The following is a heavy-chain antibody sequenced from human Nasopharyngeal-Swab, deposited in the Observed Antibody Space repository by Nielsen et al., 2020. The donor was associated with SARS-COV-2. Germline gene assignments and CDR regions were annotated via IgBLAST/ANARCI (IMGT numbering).Heavy chain of an antibody. V-gene: IGHV1-18*04. D-gene: IGHD3-3*01. CDR1: GYTFSDYG. CDR2: NNGYNRDT. CDR3: VRGRWLRFLASYYFDY. J-gene: IGHJ4*02. Sequence: ASVTVSCKASGYTFSDYGISWVRQAPGQGLDWMGWNNGYNRDTNYVQNLQGRVTITTDTSTTTAYMELRSLRSDDTAVYYCVRGRWLRFLASYYFDYWGQGTLVTVSS.